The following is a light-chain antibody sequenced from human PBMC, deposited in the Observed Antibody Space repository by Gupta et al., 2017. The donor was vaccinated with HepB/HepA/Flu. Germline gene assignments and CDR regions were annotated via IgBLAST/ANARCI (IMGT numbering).Light chain of an antibody. CDR3: QQRSNWPSLT. J-gene: IGKJ4*01. CDR2: DAS. Sequence: EIVLTQSPATLSLSPGERATLSCRASQSVSSFLAWYQQKPGQAPRLLLDDASNRDTGSPATFSGSRSGTDFSLTISSLEPEDFSVYYCQQRSNWPSLTFGGGTKVEIK. CDR1: QSVSSF. V-gene: IGKV3-11*01.